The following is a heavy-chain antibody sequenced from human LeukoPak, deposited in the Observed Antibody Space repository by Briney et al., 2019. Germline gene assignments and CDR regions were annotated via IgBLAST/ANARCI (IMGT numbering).Heavy chain of an antibody. CDR2: ICGSCGNT. Sequence: PGGSLRLSCAASGFTFSSYGMSWVRQAPGKGLEWVAAICGSCGNTYYPGSVKGRFTISRENAKNSLYLQMNSLRAGETAVYYCAREIYGSAFDYWGQGTLVTVSS. D-gene: IGHD3-10*01. CDR1: GFTFSSYG. V-gene: IGHV3-13*01. J-gene: IGHJ4*02. CDR3: AREIYGSAFDY.